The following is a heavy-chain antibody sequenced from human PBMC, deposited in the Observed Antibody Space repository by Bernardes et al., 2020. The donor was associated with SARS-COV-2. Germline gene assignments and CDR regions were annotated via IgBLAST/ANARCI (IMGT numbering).Heavy chain of an antibody. V-gene: IGHV4-39*01. CDR2: IYYSGTT. D-gene: IGHD2-21*02. J-gene: IGHJ4*02. CDR1: GASISSASYY. CDR3: ARHLLALLRYFDF. Sequence: SETLSLTCTVSGASISSASYYWAWIRQPPGKGLEWIATIYYSGTTYYNPSLKSRITVSVDTSKNQISLKLSSVTAADTAVYYCARHLLALLRYFDFWGQGNLVTVSS.